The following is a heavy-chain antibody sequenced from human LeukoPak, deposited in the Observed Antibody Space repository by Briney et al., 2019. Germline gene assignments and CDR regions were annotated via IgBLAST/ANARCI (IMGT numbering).Heavy chain of an antibody. CDR1: GGSISSGGYY. D-gene: IGHD4-17*01. Sequence: SETLSLTCTVSGGSISSGGYYWSWIRQHPGKGLEWIGYIYYSGSTYYNPSLKSRVTISVDTSKNQFSLKLSSVTAADTAVYYCARMERNGDAHYGMDVWGQGTTVTVSS. CDR2: IYYSGST. CDR3: ARMERNGDAHYGMDV. V-gene: IGHV4-31*03. J-gene: IGHJ6*02.